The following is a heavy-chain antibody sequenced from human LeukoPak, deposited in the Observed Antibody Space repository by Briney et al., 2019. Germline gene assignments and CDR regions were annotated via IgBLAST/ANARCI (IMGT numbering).Heavy chain of an antibody. J-gene: IGHJ4*02. V-gene: IGHV3-7*01. Sequence: GGSLRLSCAASGFTFSNYWMSWVRQAPGKGLEWVADIEQDGSERYYVDSVKGRFTISRDNAKNSLYLQMSSLRAEDTAVYYCARTARSYSYDFWSGYSANWGQGTLVTVSS. CDR3: ARTARSYSYDFWSGYSAN. CDR1: GFTFSNYW. CDR2: IEQDGSER. D-gene: IGHD3-3*01.